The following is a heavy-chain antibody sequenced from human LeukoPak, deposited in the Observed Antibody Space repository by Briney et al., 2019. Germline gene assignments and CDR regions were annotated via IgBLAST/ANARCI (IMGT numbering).Heavy chain of an antibody. Sequence: SVKVSCKASGYTFTSYAISWVRQAPGQGLEWMGRIIPIFGTANYAQKFQGRVTITTDESTSTAYMELSSLRSEDTAVYYCARDRPRGYQLLDLYYFDYWGQGTLVTVSS. D-gene: IGHD2-2*02. CDR3: ARDRPRGYQLLDLYYFDY. J-gene: IGHJ4*02. CDR1: GYTFTSYA. CDR2: IIPIFGTA. V-gene: IGHV1-69*05.